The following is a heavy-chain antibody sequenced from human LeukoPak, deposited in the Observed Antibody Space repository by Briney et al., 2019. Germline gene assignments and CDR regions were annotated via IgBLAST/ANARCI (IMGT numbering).Heavy chain of an antibody. Sequence: SVKVSCKASGYTFTSYDINWVRQAPGQGLEWMGGIIPIFGTANYAQKFQGRVTITADESTSTAYMELSSLRSEDTAVYYCARTKCSSTSCYTFGSWFDPWGQGTLVTVSS. D-gene: IGHD2-2*02. V-gene: IGHV1-69*13. CDR2: IIPIFGTA. CDR1: GYTFTSYD. J-gene: IGHJ5*02. CDR3: ARTKCSSTSCYTFGSWFDP.